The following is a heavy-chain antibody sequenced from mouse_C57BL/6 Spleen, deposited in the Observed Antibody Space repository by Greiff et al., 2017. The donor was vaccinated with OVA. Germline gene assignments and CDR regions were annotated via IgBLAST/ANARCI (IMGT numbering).Heavy chain of an antibody. CDR2: IYPGSGST. CDR1: GYTFTSYW. D-gene: IGHD2-4*01. J-gene: IGHJ2*01. Sequence: QVQLQQPGAELVKPGASVKMSCKASGYTFTSYWITWVKQRPGQGLEWIGDIYPGSGSTNYNEKFKSKATLTVDKSSSTAYMQLSSLTSADSAVYYGASYYDYDGAYYFDYWGQGTTLTVSS. CDR3: ASYYDYDGAYYFDY. V-gene: IGHV1-55*01.